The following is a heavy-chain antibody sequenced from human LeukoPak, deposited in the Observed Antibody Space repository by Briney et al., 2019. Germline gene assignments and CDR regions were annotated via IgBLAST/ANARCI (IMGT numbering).Heavy chain of an antibody. CDR2: IIPMYGTT. D-gene: IGHD3-10*01. V-gene: IGHV1-69*05. Sequence: ASVKVSCKASGGTFSSYAISWVRQAPGQGLEWMGGIIPMYGTTNYPQKFQGRVSITTDDSTTTAYMELSSLRSEDTAVYYCALGYSNSVTYYNAQDYWGQGSLVTVSS. CDR1: GGTFSSYA. CDR3: ALGYSNSVTYYNAQDY. J-gene: IGHJ4*02.